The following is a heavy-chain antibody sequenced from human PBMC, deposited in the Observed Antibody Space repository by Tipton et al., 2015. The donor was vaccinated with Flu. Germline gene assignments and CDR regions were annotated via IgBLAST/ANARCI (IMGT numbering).Heavy chain of an antibody. J-gene: IGHJ6*02. Sequence: SLRLSCAASGFPFSNFWMHWVRQAPGKGLEWVAHINQDGSEKNYVDSVKGRFTISRDNAKNSLYLQMTSLRAEDTALYYCSKDRKKDTSMDYYYHYGMDVWGQGTTVTVSS. V-gene: IGHV3-7*03. CDR3: SKDRKKDTSMDYYYHYGMDV. CDR2: INQDGSEK. D-gene: IGHD5-18*01. CDR1: GFPFSNFW.